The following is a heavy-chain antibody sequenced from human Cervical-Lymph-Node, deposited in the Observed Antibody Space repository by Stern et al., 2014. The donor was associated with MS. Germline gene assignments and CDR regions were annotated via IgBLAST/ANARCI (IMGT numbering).Heavy chain of an antibody. CDR2: ISRNSGSI. Sequence: VQLVESGGGLVQPGGSLRLSWAASGFTFIYYAMHWVRQAPGKGLEWVSSISRNSGSIVYAESVKGRFTISRDNSKNSPYPQMSSLKPEDTALYYWAKYAGYSTTTYGLDVWGQATTVTVSS. J-gene: IGHJ6*02. CDR3: AKYAGYSTTTYGLDV. CDR1: GFTFIYYA. V-gene: IGHV3-9*01. D-gene: IGHD6-13*01.